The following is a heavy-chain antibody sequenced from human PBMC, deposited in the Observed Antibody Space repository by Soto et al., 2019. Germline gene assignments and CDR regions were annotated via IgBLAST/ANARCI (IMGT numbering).Heavy chain of an antibody. V-gene: IGHV3-53*01. J-gene: IGHJ6*02. CDR1: GFTVSSNY. D-gene: IGHD6-6*01. Sequence: VGSLRLSCAASGFTVSSNYMSWVRQAPGKGLEWVSVIYSGGSTYYADSVKGRFTISRDNSKNTLYLQMNSLRAEDTAVYYCARARAIAARPYYYYGMDVWGQGTTVTVSS. CDR3: ARARAIAARPYYYYGMDV. CDR2: IYSGGST.